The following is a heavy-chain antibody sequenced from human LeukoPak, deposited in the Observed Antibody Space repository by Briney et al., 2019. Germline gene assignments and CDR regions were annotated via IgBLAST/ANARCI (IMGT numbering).Heavy chain of an antibody. Sequence: ASVKVSCKASGFTFTSSAMQWVRQAPGQGLEWMGWINPNSGGTNYAQKFQGRVTMTRDTSISTAYMELSRLRSDDTAVYYCARVSSGWYLYFFDYWGQGTLVTVSS. CDR3: ARVSSGWYLYFFDY. V-gene: IGHV1-2*02. J-gene: IGHJ4*02. CDR1: GFTFTSSA. D-gene: IGHD6-19*01. CDR2: INPNSGGT.